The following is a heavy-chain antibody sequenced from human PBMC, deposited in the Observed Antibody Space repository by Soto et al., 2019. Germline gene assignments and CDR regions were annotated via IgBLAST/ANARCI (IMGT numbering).Heavy chain of an antibody. CDR2: ISDGWST. Sequence: PSGTLALTCDVSVVAIYTCYGDLILQSPGKGLWWILYISDGWSTNYNPYLKSRVTISVDTSNKQVSLKLSSVSAPDTARYFCEGYCSSYICTEHTYF. V-gene: IGHV4-59*01. CDR1: VVAIYTCY. J-gene: IGHJ4*01. CDR3: EGYCSSYICTEHTYF. D-gene: IGHD2-2*01.